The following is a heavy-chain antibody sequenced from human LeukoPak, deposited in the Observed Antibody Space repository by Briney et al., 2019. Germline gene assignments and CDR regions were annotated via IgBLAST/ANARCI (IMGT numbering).Heavy chain of an antibody. CDR1: GFTFSDHY. Sequence: PGGSLRLSCAASGFTFSDHYMSWIRQAPGKGLEWVSYISSSGSTIYYADSVKGRFTISRDNAKNSLYLQMNSLRAEDTALYYCARLLAWFGELAIDYWGQGTLVTVSS. CDR3: ARLLAWFGELAIDY. CDR2: ISSSGSTI. V-gene: IGHV3-11*01. D-gene: IGHD3-10*01. J-gene: IGHJ4*02.